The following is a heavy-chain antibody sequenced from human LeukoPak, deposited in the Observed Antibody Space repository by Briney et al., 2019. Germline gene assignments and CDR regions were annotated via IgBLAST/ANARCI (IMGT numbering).Heavy chain of an antibody. J-gene: IGHJ3*02. CDR1: GGTFSSYA. Sequence: ASVKVSCKASGGTFSSYAISWVRQAPGQGLEWMGRIIPILGIANYAQKFQGRVTMTTDTSTSTAYMELRSLRSDDTAVYYCARGPLGAFDIWGQGTMVTVSS. CDR3: ARGPLGAFDI. D-gene: IGHD3-16*01. CDR2: IIPILGIA. V-gene: IGHV1-69*04.